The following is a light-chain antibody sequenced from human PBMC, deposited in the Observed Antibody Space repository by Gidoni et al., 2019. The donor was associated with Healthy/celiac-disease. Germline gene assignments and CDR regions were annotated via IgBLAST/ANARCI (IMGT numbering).Light chain of an antibody. CDR2: AAS. CDR3: QHYYSYPRT. V-gene: IGKV1-8*01. Sequence: AIRMTQSPSSFSASTGDRVTITCRASQGISIYLAWYQQKPGKAPTLLIYAASTLQSGVPSRFSGSCSGTDFTLTISCLQSEDFATYYCQHYYSYPRTFGQXTKVEIK. CDR1: QGISIY. J-gene: IGKJ1*01.